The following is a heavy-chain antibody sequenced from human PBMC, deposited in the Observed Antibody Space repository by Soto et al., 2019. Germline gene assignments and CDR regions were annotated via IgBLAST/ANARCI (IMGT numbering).Heavy chain of an antibody. CDR3: ARVYGSGSYRAKYYYYYYMDV. V-gene: IGHV1-3*01. CDR1: GYTFTSYA. J-gene: IGHJ6*03. Sequence: ASVKVSCKASGYTFTSYAMHWVRQAPGQRLEWKGWINAGNGNTKYSQKFQGRVTITRDTSASTAYMELSSLRSEDTAVYYCARVYGSGSYRAKYYYYYYMDVWGKGTTVTVSS. D-gene: IGHD3-10*01. CDR2: INAGNGNT.